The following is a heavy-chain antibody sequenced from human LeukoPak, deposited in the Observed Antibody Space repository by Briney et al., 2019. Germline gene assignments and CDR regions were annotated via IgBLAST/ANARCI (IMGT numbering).Heavy chain of an antibody. CDR3: ARDSLGMSTLDS. CDR2: ISGGGSYT. D-gene: IGHD5/OR15-5a*01. V-gene: IGHV3-23*01. Sequence: PGGSLRLSCVASGFTFSTYAMTWVRQAPGKGLEWVSGISGGGSYTYYADSVKGRFTISRDSSKNTLYLQMNSLRAEDTAVYYCARDSLGMSTLDSWGQGTLVTVSS. J-gene: IGHJ4*02. CDR1: GFTFSTYA.